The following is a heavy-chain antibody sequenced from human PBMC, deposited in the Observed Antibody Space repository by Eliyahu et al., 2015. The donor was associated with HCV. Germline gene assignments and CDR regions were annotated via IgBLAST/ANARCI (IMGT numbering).Heavy chain of an antibody. J-gene: IGHJ4*02. CDR3: AHENRGTTPLDH. CDR2: IYWDDDE. CDR1: GFSLXSSGRG. D-gene: IGHD2-15*01. V-gene: IGHV2-5*02. Sequence: QIPLKASVPTLVKPTQTLPLTCTXSGFSLXSSGRGVGWXRQPPGKALEWLALIYWDDDERYSPSLKSRLTIRKDTSKNQVVLTMTNMDPADTATYYCAHENRGTTPLDHWGQGTLVTVSS.